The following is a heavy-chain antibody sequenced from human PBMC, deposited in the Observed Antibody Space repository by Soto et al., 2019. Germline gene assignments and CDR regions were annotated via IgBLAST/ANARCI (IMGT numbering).Heavy chain of an antibody. Sequence: PSETLSLTCAVSGGSISSGGYCWSWIRQPPGKGLEWIGYIYHSGSTYYNPSLKSRVTISVDTSKNQFSLKLSSVTAADTAVYYCARQQWLVLNAFDIWGQGTMVTVSS. CDR1: GGSISSGGYC. V-gene: IGHV4-30-2*02. J-gene: IGHJ3*02. D-gene: IGHD6-19*01. CDR2: IYHSGST. CDR3: ARQQWLVLNAFDI.